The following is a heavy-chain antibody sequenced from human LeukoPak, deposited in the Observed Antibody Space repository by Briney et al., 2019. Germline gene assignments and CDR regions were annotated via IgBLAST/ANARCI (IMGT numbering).Heavy chain of an antibody. CDR3: ARASVRSMDKFYDILTGYSTNYYYYMDV. J-gene: IGHJ6*03. Sequence: GGSLRLSCAASGFTFSSYWMSWVRQAPGKGLEWVANIKQDGSEKYYVDSVKGRFTISRDNAKNSLYLQMNSLRAEDTAVYYCARASVRSMDKFYDILTGYSTNYYYYMDVWGKGTTVTVSS. CDR2: IKQDGSEK. D-gene: IGHD3-9*01. CDR1: GFTFSSYW. V-gene: IGHV3-7*01.